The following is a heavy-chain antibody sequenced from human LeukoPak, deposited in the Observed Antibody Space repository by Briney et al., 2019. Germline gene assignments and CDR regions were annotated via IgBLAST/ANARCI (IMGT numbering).Heavy chain of an antibody. CDR2: IYYSGST. Sequence: SETLSLTCTVSGGSISSSSYYWVWIRQPPGKGLEWIGSIYYSGSTYYNPSLKSRVTISVDTSKNQFSLKLSSVTAADTAVYYCARGRVLLWFGEFDYWGQGTLVTVSS. V-gene: IGHV4-39*01. J-gene: IGHJ4*02. CDR3: ARGRVLLWFGEFDY. D-gene: IGHD3-10*01. CDR1: GGSISSSSYY.